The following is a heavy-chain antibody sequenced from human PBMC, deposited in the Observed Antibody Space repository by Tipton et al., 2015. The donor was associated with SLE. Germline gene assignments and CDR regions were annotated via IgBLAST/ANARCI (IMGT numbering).Heavy chain of an antibody. J-gene: IGHJ5*02. CDR1: GDSLSGQY. Sequence: LRLSCSVYGDSLSGQYWSWIRQPPGKGLEWIGEVFRGGSTNYSPSLESRVTISVDTSKNQFSLSLRSVTAADTAIYYCARRLFWPGNRIFPNNWFDPWGQGTLVTVSS. CDR3: ARRLFWPGNRIFPNNWFDP. D-gene: IGHD3-16*01. V-gene: IGHV4-34*12. CDR2: VFRGGST.